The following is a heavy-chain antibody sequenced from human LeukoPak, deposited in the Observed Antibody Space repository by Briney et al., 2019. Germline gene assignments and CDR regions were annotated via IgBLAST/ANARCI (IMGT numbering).Heavy chain of an antibody. CDR2: IIPIFGTA. V-gene: IGHV1-69*05. Sequence: SVKVSSKASGGTFTSYAISWVRQAPGQGLEWMGRIIPIFGTAKYSQKLQSRVTTTTDESMNPAYMELDSLRSEDTAVYYCARWNTVTTFFDYWGQGTLVTVSS. CDR3: ARWNTVTTFFDY. CDR1: GGTFTSYA. J-gene: IGHJ4*02. D-gene: IGHD4-17*01.